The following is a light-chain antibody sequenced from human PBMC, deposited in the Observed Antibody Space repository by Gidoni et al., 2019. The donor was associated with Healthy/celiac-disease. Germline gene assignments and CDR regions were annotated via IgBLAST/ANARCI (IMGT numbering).Light chain of an antibody. J-gene: IGKJ3*01. CDR1: QSVSSY. Sequence: EIVLTQSPATLSLSPGERATLSCRASQSVSSYLAWYQQKPGQPPRRLLYDASNRATGIPARFSGSGSGTDFTLTISSLEPEDFAVYYCQQRSNGFTFGPGTKVDIK. CDR3: QQRSNGFT. CDR2: DAS. V-gene: IGKV3-11*01.